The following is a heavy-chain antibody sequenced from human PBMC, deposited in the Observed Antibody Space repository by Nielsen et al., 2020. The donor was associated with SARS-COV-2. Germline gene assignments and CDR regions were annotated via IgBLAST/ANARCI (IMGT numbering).Heavy chain of an antibody. CDR2: ISWNSGSI. Sequence: SLKISCAASGLTLSDHYMDWVRQTPGKGLEWVSGISWNSGSIGYADSVKGRFTISRDNAKNSLYLQMNSLRAEDTALYYCAPLWFGELSIDYWGQGTLVTVSS. CDR1: GLTLSDHY. J-gene: IGHJ4*02. D-gene: IGHD3-10*01. V-gene: IGHV3-9*01. CDR3: APLWFGELSIDY.